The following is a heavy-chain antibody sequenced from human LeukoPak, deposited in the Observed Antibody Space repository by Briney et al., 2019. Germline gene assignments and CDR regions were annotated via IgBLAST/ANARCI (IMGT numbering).Heavy chain of an antibody. V-gene: IGHV1-2*02. CDR1: GYSFTNYA. Sequence: GASVKVSCKASGYSFTNYAMNWVRQAPGQGLEWMGWINPNSGDTNFAQKSQGRVTMTRDTSISTVYMELSRLRSDDTAVCYCARGYYDSSDFEYFQHWGQGTLVTVSS. CDR2: INPNSGDT. CDR3: ARGYYDSSDFEYFQH. J-gene: IGHJ1*01. D-gene: IGHD3-22*01.